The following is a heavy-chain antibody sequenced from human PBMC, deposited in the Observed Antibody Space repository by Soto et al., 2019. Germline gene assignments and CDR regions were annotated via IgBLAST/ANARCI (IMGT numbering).Heavy chain of an antibody. CDR3: AREGSGSSFFDY. J-gene: IGHJ4*02. V-gene: IGHV4-4*02. CDR2: THHSGTT. Sequence: QVQLQESGPGLVKPSGTLSLTCAVSGGSISSSNWWSWVRQPPGMRLEWIGETHHSGTTNYNPSLKSRXXIXVXMSKNQFSLKLSSVTAADTALYYCAREGSGSSFFDYWGQGTLVTVSS. D-gene: IGHD3-10*01. CDR1: GGSISSSNW.